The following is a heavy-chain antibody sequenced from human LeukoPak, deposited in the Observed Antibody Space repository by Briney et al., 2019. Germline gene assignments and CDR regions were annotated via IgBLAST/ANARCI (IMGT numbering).Heavy chain of an antibody. Sequence: GGSLRLSCAASGFSFSTSSMNWVRQAPGKGLEWISYISSSSSAIYYADSVKGRFAISRDNAKNSLYLQMNSLRAEDTAIYYCARENWDLVAVPMDVWGKGITVIVSS. CDR3: ARENWDLVAVPMDV. V-gene: IGHV3-48*01. J-gene: IGHJ6*04. CDR1: GFSFSTSS. D-gene: IGHD1-26*01. CDR2: ISSSSSAI.